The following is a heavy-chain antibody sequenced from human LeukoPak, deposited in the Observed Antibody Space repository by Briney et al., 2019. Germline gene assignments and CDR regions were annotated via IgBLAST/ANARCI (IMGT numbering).Heavy chain of an antibody. CDR3: VREGYNWNPLVY. CDR1: GFTYSNYW. V-gene: IGHV3-7*01. J-gene: IGHJ4*02. Sequence: TGGSLRLSCAASGFTYSNYWMSWVRQAPGKGLEWVAKSREDGNIEYYVDFVKGRFTISTYNAKNSLYLQMNSLRAEDTAVYYCVREGYNWNPLVYWGQGTLVTVSS. CDR2: SREDGNIE. D-gene: IGHD1-20*01.